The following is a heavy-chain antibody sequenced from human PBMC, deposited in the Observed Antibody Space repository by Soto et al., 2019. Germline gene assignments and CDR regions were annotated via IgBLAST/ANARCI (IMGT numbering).Heavy chain of an antibody. CDR3: ARDQEQGMTTVTTGAFDI. J-gene: IGHJ3*02. V-gene: IGHV1-69*12. Sequence: QVQLVQSGAEVKKPGSSVKVSCKASGGTFSSYAISWVRQAPGQGLEWMGGIIPIFGTANYAQKFQGRVTITADESTSTXXMELSSLRSEDTAVYYCARDQEQGMTTVTTGAFDIWGQGTMVTVSS. CDR1: GGTFSSYA. CDR2: IIPIFGTA. D-gene: IGHD4-17*01.